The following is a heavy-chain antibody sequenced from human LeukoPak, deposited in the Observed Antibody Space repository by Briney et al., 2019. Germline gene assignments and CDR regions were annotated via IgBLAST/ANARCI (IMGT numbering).Heavy chain of an antibody. J-gene: IGHJ4*02. CDR1: GGSMNNYY. Sequence: SETLSLTCTDSGGSMNNYYWKWIRQPAGKGLEWIGHIYSSGSTNYNPSLKSRVTISIDTSKNQFFLKLSSVTAADTAVYYCARRTDYWGQGTLVTVSS. V-gene: IGHV4-4*07. D-gene: IGHD1-14*01. CDR2: IYSSGST. CDR3: ARRTDY.